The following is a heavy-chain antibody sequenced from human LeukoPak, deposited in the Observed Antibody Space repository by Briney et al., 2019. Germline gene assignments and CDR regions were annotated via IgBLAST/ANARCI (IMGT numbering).Heavy chain of an antibody. J-gene: IGHJ5*02. Sequence: SETLSLICAVYGGSFSGYYWSWIRQPPGKGLEWIGEIKHSGSTNYNPSLKSRVTISVDTSKNQFSLKLSSVTAADTAVYYCARRGVYGSGSRGFDPWGQGTLVTVSS. CDR2: IKHSGST. CDR1: GGSFSGYY. V-gene: IGHV4-34*01. D-gene: IGHD3-10*01. CDR3: ARRGVYGSGSRGFDP.